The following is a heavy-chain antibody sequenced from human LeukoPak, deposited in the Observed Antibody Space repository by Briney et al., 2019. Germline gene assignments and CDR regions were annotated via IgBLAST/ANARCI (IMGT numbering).Heavy chain of an antibody. D-gene: IGHD6-19*01. J-gene: IGHJ4*02. V-gene: IGHV3-48*04. CDR1: GFTSSDYS. CDR3: ARGAYSSGWAYFDH. CDR2: ISFSVNTK. Sequence: GSLRLSCAASGFTSSDYSMNWVRQAPGKGLEWVSYISFSVNTKYYGDSVKVRFTISRDNAKNSLYLHMDSLRAEDTAVYYCARGAYSSGWAYFDHWGQGTLVTVSS.